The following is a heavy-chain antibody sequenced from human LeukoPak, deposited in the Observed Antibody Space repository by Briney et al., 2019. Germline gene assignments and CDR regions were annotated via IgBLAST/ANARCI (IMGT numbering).Heavy chain of an antibody. CDR1: GGSISSYY. D-gene: IGHD3-10*01. CDR2: IYTSGST. Sequence: SETLSLTCTVSGGSISSYYWSWIRQPPGKGLEWIGNIYTSGSTSYNPSLKSRVTISVDTSKNQFSLKLSSVTAADTAVYYCARHGRDYQGSGTYYAFDPWGQGTLVTVSS. V-gene: IGHV4-4*09. J-gene: IGHJ5*02. CDR3: ARHGRDYQGSGTYYAFDP.